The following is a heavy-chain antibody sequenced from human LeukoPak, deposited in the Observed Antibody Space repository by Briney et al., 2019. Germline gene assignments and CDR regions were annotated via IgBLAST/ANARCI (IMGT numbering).Heavy chain of an antibody. D-gene: IGHD3-22*01. J-gene: IGHJ4*02. Sequence: SETLSLTCTVSGGSISSSSYYWGWIRQPPGKGLEWIGSIYYSGSTYYNPSLKSRVTISVDTSKNQFSLKLSSVTAADTAVYYCARVYYYDSSGYYQFDYWGQGTLVTVS. CDR1: GGSISSSSYY. V-gene: IGHV4-39*01. CDR3: ARVYYYDSSGYYQFDY. CDR2: IYYSGST.